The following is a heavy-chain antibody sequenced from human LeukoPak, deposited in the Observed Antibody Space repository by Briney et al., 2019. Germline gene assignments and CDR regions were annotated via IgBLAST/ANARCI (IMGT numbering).Heavy chain of an antibody. V-gene: IGHV4-61*02. CDR3: AREDYYNSGGYYLDY. J-gene: IGHJ4*02. CDR2: IYTSGGA. CDR1: GGSISSGSYY. Sequence: SSQTLSLTCTVSGGSISSGSYYWSWIRQPAGKGLEWIGRIYTSGGANYNPSLKSRVTISVDTSKNQFSLKLSSVTAADTAVYFCAREDYYNSGGYYLDYWGQGTLVTVSS. D-gene: IGHD3-22*01.